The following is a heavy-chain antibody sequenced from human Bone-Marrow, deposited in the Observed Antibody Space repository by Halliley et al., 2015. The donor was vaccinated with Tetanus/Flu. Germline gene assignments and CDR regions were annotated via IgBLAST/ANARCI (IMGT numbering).Heavy chain of an antibody. D-gene: IGHD1-1*01. CDR2: IWYDGSNK. V-gene: IGHV3-33*01. CDR3: ARDTHWILDY. CDR1: GFTFRSHA. J-gene: IGHJ4*02. Sequence: AASGFTFRSHAMHWVRQAPGKGLEWVAAIWYDGSNKNYADSVKGRFTISRDNSKNILYLQMDSLRVEDTALYYCARDTHWILDYWGRGSLVTVS.